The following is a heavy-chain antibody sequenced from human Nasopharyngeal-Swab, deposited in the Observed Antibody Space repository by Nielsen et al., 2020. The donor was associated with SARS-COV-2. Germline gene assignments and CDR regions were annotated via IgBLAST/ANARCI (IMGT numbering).Heavy chain of an antibody. CDR3: ARTYSSSYYYYGMDV. J-gene: IGHJ6*02. Sequence: SETLSLTCTVSGVSITSQYWSWIRQPPGKGLEWIGYISHNSGTSYNPSLKSRVTMFMDTSKNQFSLKLSSVTAADTAVYYCARTYSSSYYYYGMDVWGQGTTVTVSS. CDR1: GVSITSQY. V-gene: IGHV4-59*11. D-gene: IGHD6-13*01. CDR2: ISHNSGT.